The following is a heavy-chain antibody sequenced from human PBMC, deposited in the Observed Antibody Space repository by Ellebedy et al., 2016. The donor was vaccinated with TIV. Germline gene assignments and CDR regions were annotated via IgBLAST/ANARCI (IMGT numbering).Heavy chain of an antibody. D-gene: IGHD6-19*01. V-gene: IGHV4-34*01. CDR2: INHSGST. CDR1: GGSFSGYY. J-gene: IGHJ5*02. CDR3: ARVINGGYSSGWYRTNWFDP. Sequence: SETLSLXCAVYGGSFSGYYWSWIRQPPGKGLEWIGEINHSGSTNYNPSLKSRVTISVDTSKNQFSLKLSSVTAADTAVYYCARVINGGYSSGWYRTNWFDPWGQGTLVTVSS.